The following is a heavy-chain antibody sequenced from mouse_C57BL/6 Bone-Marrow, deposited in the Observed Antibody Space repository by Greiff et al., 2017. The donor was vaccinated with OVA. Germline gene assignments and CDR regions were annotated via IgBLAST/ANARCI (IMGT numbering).Heavy chain of an antibody. CDR1: GFTFTTYA. V-gene: IGHV10-1*01. J-gene: IGHJ4*01. CDR2: IRSKSNNYAT. CDR3: VGQAGASLDY. D-gene: IGHD4-1*01. Sequence: EVKVVESGGGLVQPKGSLTLSCAASGFTFTTYAMNWVRQAPGKGLEWVARIRSKSNNYATYEADSVKDRLTISRDDTESMIYLQMNNLKTEDTAMYYCVGQAGASLDYWGQGTSVTVSS.